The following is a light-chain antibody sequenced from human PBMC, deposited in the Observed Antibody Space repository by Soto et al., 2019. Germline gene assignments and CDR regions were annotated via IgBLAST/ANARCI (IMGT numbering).Light chain of an antibody. CDR3: QTWGTGIVV. CDR2: LNSDGSH. Sequence: QLVLTQSPSASASLGASVKLTCTLSSGHSSYAIAWHQQQPEKGPRYLMKLNSDGSHSKGDGIPDRFSGSSSGAERYLTISSFQSEDEADYYCQTWGTGIVVFGGGTQLT. J-gene: IGLJ2*01. V-gene: IGLV4-69*01. CDR1: SGHSSYA.